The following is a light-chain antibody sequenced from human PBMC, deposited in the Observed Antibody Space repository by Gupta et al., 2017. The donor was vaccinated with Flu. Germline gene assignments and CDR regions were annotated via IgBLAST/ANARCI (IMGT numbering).Light chain of an antibody. CDR3: QQSYSTPYS. CDR2: AAS. Sequence: DIQVTQSPSSLSASVGDGVTITCRASQSIADYLHWYQQKPVQAPKLLIYAASSLQGGVPSRFSGSGSETDFTLTISSLQPEDFATYFCQQSYSTPYSFGQGTKLEIK. V-gene: IGKV1-39*01. CDR1: QSIADY. J-gene: IGKJ2*03.